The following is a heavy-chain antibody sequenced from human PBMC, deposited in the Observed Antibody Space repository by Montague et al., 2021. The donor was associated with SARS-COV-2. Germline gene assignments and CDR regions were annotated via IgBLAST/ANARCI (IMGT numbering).Heavy chain of an antibody. CDR2: INHSGST. CDR3: ARGSSFVTIFGVVITVPLFDY. CDR1: GGSFSGYY. D-gene: IGHD3-3*01. Sequence: SETLSLTCAVYGGSFSGYYWSWIRQPPGKGLEWIGEINHSGSTNYNPSLKGRVTISVDTSKNQFSLKLSSVTAADMAVYYCARGSSFVTIFGVVITVPLFDYWGQGTLVTVSS. V-gene: IGHV4-34*01. J-gene: IGHJ4*02.